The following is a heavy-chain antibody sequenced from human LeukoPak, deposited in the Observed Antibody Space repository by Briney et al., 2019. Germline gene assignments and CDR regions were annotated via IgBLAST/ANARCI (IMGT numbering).Heavy chain of an antibody. D-gene: IGHD3-22*01. CDR3: ARRHTLRITMIREYYFDY. Sequence: SVKVSCKASGGTFSSYAISWVRQAPGQGLEWMGGIIPIFGTANYAQKFQGRVTITTDESTSTACMELSSLRSEDTAVYYCARRHTLRITMIREYYFDYWGQGTLVTVSS. J-gene: IGHJ4*02. CDR1: GGTFSSYA. V-gene: IGHV1-69*05. CDR2: IIPIFGTA.